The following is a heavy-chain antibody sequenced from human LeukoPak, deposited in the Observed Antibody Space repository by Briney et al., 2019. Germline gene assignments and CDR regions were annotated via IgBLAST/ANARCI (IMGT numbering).Heavy chain of an antibody. V-gene: IGHV3-74*01. D-gene: IGHD3-10*01. J-gene: IGHJ5*02. Sequence: PGGSLRLSCVVSGFTFTTYWMHWVRQAPGKGLLWVSRVSADGSSTIYADSVKGRFTISRDNGINTVYLQMNSLRAEDTAVYYCARGFEGYPFGWWFDPWGQGTLVTVSS. CDR3: ARGFEGYPFGWWFDP. CDR1: GFTFTTYW. CDR2: VSADGSST.